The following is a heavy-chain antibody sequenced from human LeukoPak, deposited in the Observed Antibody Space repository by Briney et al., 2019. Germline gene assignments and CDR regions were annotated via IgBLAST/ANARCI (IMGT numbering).Heavy chain of an antibody. V-gene: IGHV3-53*01. CDR1: GLIVNSNY. D-gene: IGHD3/OR15-3a*01. Sequence: PGGSLRLSCAASGLIVNSNYMSWVRQAPGKGLEWVSVIYSGGSIYYADSVKGRFTISRDNSKNTLYLQMNSLRAEDTAVYYCARDPSRGLYHFDHWGQGTLVTVSS. J-gene: IGHJ4*02. CDR2: IYSGGSI. CDR3: ARDPSRGLYHFDH.